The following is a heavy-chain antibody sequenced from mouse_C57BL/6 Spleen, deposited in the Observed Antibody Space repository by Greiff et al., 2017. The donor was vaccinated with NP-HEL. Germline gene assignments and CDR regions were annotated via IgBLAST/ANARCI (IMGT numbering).Heavy chain of an antibody. CDR1: GFTFSDYG. D-gene: IGHD2-1*01. CDR3: ARQIYYGNYFDY. Sequence: DVMLVESGGGLVKPGGSLKLSCAASGFTFSDYGMHWVRQAPEKGLEWVAYISSGSSTIYYADTVKGRFTISRDNAKNTLFLQMTSLRSEDTAMYYCARQIYYGNYFDYWGQGTTLTVSS. J-gene: IGHJ2*01. CDR2: ISSGSSTI. V-gene: IGHV5-17*01.